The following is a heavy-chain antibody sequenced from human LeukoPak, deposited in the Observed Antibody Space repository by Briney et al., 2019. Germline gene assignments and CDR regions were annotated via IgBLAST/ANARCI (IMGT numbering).Heavy chain of an antibody. J-gene: IGHJ4*02. V-gene: IGHV3-7*01. Sequence: GGSLRLSCAASGFTFSSFWTTWVRQAPGKGLEWVANIKQDGSEKNYVDSVKGRFAISRDNAKNSLCLQMNSLRAEDTAVYYCARDRIGYTDYWGQGTLVTVSS. CDR1: GFTFSSFW. CDR3: ARDRIGYTDY. CDR2: IKQDGSEK. D-gene: IGHD5-12*01.